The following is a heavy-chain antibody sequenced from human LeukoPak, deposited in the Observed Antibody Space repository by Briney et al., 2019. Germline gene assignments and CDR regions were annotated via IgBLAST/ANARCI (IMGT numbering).Heavy chain of an antibody. V-gene: IGHV3-30*12. CDR3: AKDHYWSIDY. CDR1: GFTFSSYG. CDR2: VSYDGSYK. D-gene: IGHD3-3*01. Sequence: GGSLRLSCAASGFTFSSYGMHWVRQAPGKGLEWVAVVSYDGSYKYYADSVKGRFTVSRDIAKNTLYLQMNSLRAEDTGVYYCAKDHYWSIDYWGRGTLVTVSS. J-gene: IGHJ4*02.